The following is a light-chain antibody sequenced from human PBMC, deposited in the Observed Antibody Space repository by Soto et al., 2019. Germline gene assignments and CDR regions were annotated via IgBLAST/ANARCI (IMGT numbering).Light chain of an antibody. J-gene: IGKJ1*01. CDR2: AAS. CDR1: QGIRND. CDR3: LQDYNYPRT. Sequence: AIQMTQSPSSLSASVGDTVTITCRASQGIRNDLGWYQEKPGKAPKLLIYAASSLQVGVPSRFSGSGSGTDFTLTITSLQPEDFATYYCLQDYNYPRTFGHGTKVEIK. V-gene: IGKV1-6*01.